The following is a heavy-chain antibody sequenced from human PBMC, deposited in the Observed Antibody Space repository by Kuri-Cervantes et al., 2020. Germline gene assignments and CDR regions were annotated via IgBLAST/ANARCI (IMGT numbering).Heavy chain of an antibody. D-gene: IGHD3-16*01. CDR1: GYSISSGYY. V-gene: IGHV4-38-2*01. Sequence: GSLRLSCAVSGYSISSGYYWGWIRQSPGKGLEWIGYIYYSGSTNYNPSLKSRVTISVDTSKNQFSLRLSSLTAADTAVYYCLTMFSGYAYVDYWGQGTPVTVSS. CDR2: IYYSGST. J-gene: IGHJ4*02. CDR3: LTMFSGYAYVDY.